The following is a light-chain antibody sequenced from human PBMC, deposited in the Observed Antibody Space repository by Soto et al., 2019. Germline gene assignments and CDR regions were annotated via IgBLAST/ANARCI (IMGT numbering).Light chain of an antibody. J-gene: IGKJ1*01. CDR3: QQYGTSPRT. CDR1: QTISNSY. V-gene: IGKV3-20*01. Sequence: EIVLTQSPGTLSLSPGEGATLSCRASQTISNSYLAWYQHKPGQAPRLLIYAASTRATGIPDRFSGSGSGADFTLTVNRLEPEDFAVYYCQQYGTSPRTFGQGTKVEI. CDR2: AAS.